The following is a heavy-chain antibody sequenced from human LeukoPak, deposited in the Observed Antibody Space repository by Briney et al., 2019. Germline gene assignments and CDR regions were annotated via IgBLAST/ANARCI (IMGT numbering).Heavy chain of an antibody. CDR2: INPNSGDT. D-gene: IGHD5-18*01. Sequence: ASVKVSCKASGGTFSSYAISWVRQAPGQGLAWMGWINPNSGDTNYAQNFQGRVTMTRDTSISTAYMDLSRLRSDDTAVYYCAREDTRGSSAFDIWGQGTMVTVSS. J-gene: IGHJ3*02. V-gene: IGHV1-2*02. CDR1: GGTFSSYA. CDR3: AREDTRGSSAFDI.